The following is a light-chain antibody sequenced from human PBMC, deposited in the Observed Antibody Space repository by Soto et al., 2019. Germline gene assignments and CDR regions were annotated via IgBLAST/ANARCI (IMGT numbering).Light chain of an antibody. Sequence: EIVLTQSPASLSLSPGERATRSCRASQSVSSYLAWYQHRPGQAPRLLIYDASNRATGIPARFSGSGSGTDFTLTISSLEAEDFGIYYCQHRSYWPMYTFGQGTKLEIK. CDR1: QSVSSY. CDR3: QHRSYWPMYT. CDR2: DAS. J-gene: IGKJ2*01. V-gene: IGKV3-11*01.